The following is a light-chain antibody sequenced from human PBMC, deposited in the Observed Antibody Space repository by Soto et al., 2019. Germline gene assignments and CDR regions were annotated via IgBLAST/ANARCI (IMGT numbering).Light chain of an antibody. CDR1: QSVSSN. V-gene: IGKV3-15*01. J-gene: IGKJ5*01. CDR2: GAS. CDR3: QQYGTSEII. Sequence: EIVMTQSPATLSVSPGERATLSCRASQSVSSNLAWYQKKPGQAPRLVIYGASTRTTGIPARFNGSGSGTDFTLTISRLETEDFAVFYCQQYGTSEIIFGQGTRLEIK.